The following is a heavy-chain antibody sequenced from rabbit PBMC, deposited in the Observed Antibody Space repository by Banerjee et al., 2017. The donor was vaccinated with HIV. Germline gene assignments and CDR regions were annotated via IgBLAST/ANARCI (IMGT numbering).Heavy chain of an antibody. CDR3: AREESDGGGHLKL. CDR1: GIDFSRCG. D-gene: IGHD2-1*01. Sequence: QQQLEESGGGLVKPEGSLTLSCKASGIDFSRCGISWVRQAPGKGLEWIACINTSSGNTVYASWAKGRFTISKTSSTTVTLQMTSLTAADTATYFCAREESDGGGHLKLWGPGTLVTVS. V-gene: IGHV1S45*01. CDR2: INTSSGNT. J-gene: IGHJ4*01.